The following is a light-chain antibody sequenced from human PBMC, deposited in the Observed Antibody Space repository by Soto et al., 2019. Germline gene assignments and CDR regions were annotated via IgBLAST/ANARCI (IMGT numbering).Light chain of an antibody. Sequence: EIVITQSPATLSLSPGERATLSCRASQSISNNVAWYQQKPGQTPRLLIYGASNRATGIPDRFSGSGSGTDFTLTISRLEPEDFAVYYCQQYGSSGTFGQGTKVDI. CDR1: QSISNN. CDR2: GAS. J-gene: IGKJ1*01. V-gene: IGKV3-20*01. CDR3: QQYGSSGT.